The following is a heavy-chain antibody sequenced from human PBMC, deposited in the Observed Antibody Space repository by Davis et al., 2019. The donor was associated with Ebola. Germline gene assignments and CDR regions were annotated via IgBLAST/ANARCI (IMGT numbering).Heavy chain of an antibody. Sequence: SETLSLTCTVSSGSISSYYWSWIRQPPGKGLEWIGYIYYSGSTYYNPSLKSRVTISVDTSKNQFSLKLSSVTAADTAVYYCASRKDSGYDSLYYYYGMDVWGQGTTVTVSS. CDR1: SGSISSYY. CDR2: IYYSGST. J-gene: IGHJ6*02. CDR3: ASRKDSGYDSLYYYYGMDV. V-gene: IGHV4-59*06. D-gene: IGHD5-12*01.